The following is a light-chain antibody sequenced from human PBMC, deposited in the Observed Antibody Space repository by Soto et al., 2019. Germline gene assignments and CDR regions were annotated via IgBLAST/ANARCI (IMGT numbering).Light chain of an antibody. V-gene: IGKV3-20*01. CDR3: QQYVTSLT. J-gene: IGKJ4*01. Sequence: EVVLTPSPGTLSLSPGEGATVSCRASQTISRNYLAWYQKKPGQAPRLLIYGASTRATGIPDRFSGSGSGTDFTLTISRLEPEDFAVYYCQQYVTSLTFGGGTKVDIK. CDR2: GAS. CDR1: QTISRNY.